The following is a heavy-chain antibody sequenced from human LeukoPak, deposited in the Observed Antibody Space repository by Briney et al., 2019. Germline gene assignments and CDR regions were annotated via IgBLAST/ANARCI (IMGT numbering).Heavy chain of an antibody. D-gene: IGHD2-21*02. J-gene: IGHJ4*02. CDR3: TTDLGLPYCGGDCYPYFDY. CDR2: IKSKTDGGTT. Sequence: GGSLRLSCAASGFTFSNAWMSWVRQAPGKGLEWVGRIKSKTDGGTTDYAAPVKGRLTISRDDSKNTLYLQMNSLKTEDTAVYYCTTDLGLPYCGGDCYPYFDYWGQGTLVTVSS. V-gene: IGHV3-15*01. CDR1: GFTFSNAW.